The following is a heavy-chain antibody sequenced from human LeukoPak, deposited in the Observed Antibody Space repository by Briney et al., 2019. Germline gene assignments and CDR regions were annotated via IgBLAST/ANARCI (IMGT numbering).Heavy chain of an antibody. V-gene: IGHV1-18*01. Sequence: GASVKVSCKAAGYNFPAYFIHWVRQAPGQGLEWMGWISAYNGNTNYAQKLQGRVTMTTDTSTSTAYMELRSLRSDDTAVYYWARAITMVRGVTPPYFDYWGQGTLVTVSS. CDR1: GYNFPAYF. CDR2: ISAYNGNT. CDR3: ARAITMVRGVTPPYFDY. J-gene: IGHJ4*02. D-gene: IGHD3-10*01.